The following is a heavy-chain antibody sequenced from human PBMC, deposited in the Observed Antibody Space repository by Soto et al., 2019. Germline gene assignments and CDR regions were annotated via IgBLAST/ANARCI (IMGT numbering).Heavy chain of an antibody. J-gene: IGHJ4*02. CDR2: INSVSGGT. V-gene: IGHV1-2*02. D-gene: IGHD3-16*01. Sequence: QVQLVQSGAEVKQPGASVRVSCKASGNTHTIYFIHWLRQAPGQGLEWMGWINSVSGGTNYAPRFRGRVSMTRDTSSATAFMDLSGLRSNDTAVYYCARGGSYYAHWGQGTLVTVSS. CDR1: GNTHTIYF. CDR3: ARGGSYYAH.